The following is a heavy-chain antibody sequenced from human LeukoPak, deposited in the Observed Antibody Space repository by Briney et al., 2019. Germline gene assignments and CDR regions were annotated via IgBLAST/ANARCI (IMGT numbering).Heavy chain of an antibody. CDR3: ASGMRVGPNI. D-gene: IGHD1-26*01. CDR1: GFTLSTYT. V-gene: IGHV3-69-1*01. J-gene: IGHJ4*02. Sequence: GSLRLSCAASGFTLSTYTVNWVRQSPGKGLEWVSTIDKSGDLHYADSVKGRFTISRDNAKNSLYLQMNSLRAEDTAVYYCASGMRVGPNIWGQGTLVTVSS. CDR2: IDKSGDL.